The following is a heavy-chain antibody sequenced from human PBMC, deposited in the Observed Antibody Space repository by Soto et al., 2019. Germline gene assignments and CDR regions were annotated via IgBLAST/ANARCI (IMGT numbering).Heavy chain of an antibody. CDR2: ISYDGSNK. J-gene: IGHJ4*02. CDR1: GFTFSSYG. D-gene: IGHD3-22*01. V-gene: IGHV3-30*03. Sequence: QVQLVESGGGVVQPGRSLRLSCAASGFTFSSYGMHWVRQAPGKGLEWVAVISYDGSNKYYADSVKGRFTISRDNSKNTLYLQMNSLRAEDTAVYYCARDYYYDSSGYYFRLDYWGQGTLVTVSS. CDR3: ARDYYYDSSGYYFRLDY.